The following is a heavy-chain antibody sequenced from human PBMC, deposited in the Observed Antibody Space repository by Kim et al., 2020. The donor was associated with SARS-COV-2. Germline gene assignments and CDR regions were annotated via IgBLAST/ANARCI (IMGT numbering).Heavy chain of an antibody. V-gene: IGHV3-48*01. CDR3: ARDGGCGGDCYSSAFDI. D-gene: IGHD2-21*02. CDR1: RFTFSTYS. CDR2: ITSSSTTI. J-gene: IGHJ3*02. Sequence: GGSLRLSCAASRFTFSTYSMNWVRQAPGKGLEWVSYITSSSTTIYYADTVKVRFTISRDNATNSLYLQMNSLRGEDTALYECARDGGCGGDCYSSAFDIWGKGTMGTVSS.